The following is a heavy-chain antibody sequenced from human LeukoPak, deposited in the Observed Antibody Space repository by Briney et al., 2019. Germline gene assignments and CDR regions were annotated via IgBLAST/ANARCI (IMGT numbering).Heavy chain of an antibody. CDR3: ASVAVAGGNYFDY. CDR2: IIPILGIA. CDR1: GGTFSSYA. J-gene: IGHJ4*02. Sequence: ASVKVSRKASGGTFSSYAISWVRQAPGQGLEWMGRIIPILGIANYAQKFQGRVTITADKSTSTAYMELSSLRSEDTAVYYCASVAVAGGNYFDYWGQGTLVTVSS. D-gene: IGHD6-19*01. V-gene: IGHV1-69*04.